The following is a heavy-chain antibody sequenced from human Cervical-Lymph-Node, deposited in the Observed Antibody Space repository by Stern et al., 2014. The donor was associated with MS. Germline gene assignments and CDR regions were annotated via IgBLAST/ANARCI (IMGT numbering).Heavy chain of an antibody. CDR3: ARGPTSKYFDY. CDR2: IYYSGST. D-gene: IGHD3-16*01. V-gene: IGHV4-59*01. CDR1: GGSISSYY. Sequence: QVQLQESGPGLVKPSETLSLTCTVSGGSISSYYWSWIRQTPGKGLEWIGHIYYSGSTNYNPSLKSRVTISVDTSKNQYSLKLSSVTAADTAVYYCARGPTSKYFDYWGQGTLVTVSS. J-gene: IGHJ4*02.